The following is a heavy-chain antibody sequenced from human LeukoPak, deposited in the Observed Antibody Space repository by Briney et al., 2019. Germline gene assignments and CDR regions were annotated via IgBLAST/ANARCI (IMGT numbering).Heavy chain of an antibody. Sequence: NPSETLSLTCTVSGGSISNYYWSWIRQPPGKGLEWIGYIYYSGSTNYNPSLKSRVTISVDTSKNQFSLRLSSVTAADTAVYYCARENYSGSFMGAFDIWGQGTMVSVSS. D-gene: IGHD6-6*01. CDR2: IYYSGST. J-gene: IGHJ3*02. V-gene: IGHV4-59*01. CDR3: ARENYSGSFMGAFDI. CDR1: GGSISNYY.